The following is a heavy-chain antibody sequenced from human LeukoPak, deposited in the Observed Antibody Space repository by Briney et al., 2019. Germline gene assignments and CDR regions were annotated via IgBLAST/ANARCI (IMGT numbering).Heavy chain of an antibody. CDR1: GVSISSYY. Sequence: SETLSLTCTVSGVSISSYYWSWIRQPPGKGLEWIGYIYYSGSTNYNPSLKSRVTISVDTSKNQFSLKLSSVTAADTAVYYCAGAITMVRGVMYPFDIWGQGTMVTVSS. CDR2: IYYSGST. J-gene: IGHJ3*02. D-gene: IGHD3-10*01. CDR3: AGAITMVRGVMYPFDI. V-gene: IGHV4-59*01.